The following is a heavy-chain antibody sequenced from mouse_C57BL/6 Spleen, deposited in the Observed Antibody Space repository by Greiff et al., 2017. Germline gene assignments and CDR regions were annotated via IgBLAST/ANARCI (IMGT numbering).Heavy chain of an antibody. CDR3: ERYYGNYVELAY. CDR1: GYTFTSYW. D-gene: IGHD2-1*01. CDR2: IHPNSGST. J-gene: IGHJ3*01. V-gene: IGHV1-64*01. Sequence: VQLQQPGAELVKPGASVKLSCKASGYTFTSYWMHWVKQRPGQGLEWIGMIHPNSGSTNYNEKFKSKATLTVDKSSSTAYMQLSSLTSEDSAVYYCERYYGNYVELAYWGQGTLVTVSA.